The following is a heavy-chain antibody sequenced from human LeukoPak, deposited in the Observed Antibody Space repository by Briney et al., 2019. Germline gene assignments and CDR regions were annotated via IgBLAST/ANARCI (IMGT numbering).Heavy chain of an antibody. Sequence: KPSETLSLTCAVSGGSITTGFYYWGWIRQPPGKGLEWIGNIYYSGITHYNPSFESRLTISVDTSKNQFSLKLISVTAADTAVYYCVRHGSGYTSSWYGPLDYWGQGTLVTVSS. CDR3: VRHGSGYTSSWYGPLDY. CDR1: GGSITTGFYY. V-gene: IGHV4-39*01. D-gene: IGHD6-13*01. CDR2: IYYSGIT. J-gene: IGHJ4*02.